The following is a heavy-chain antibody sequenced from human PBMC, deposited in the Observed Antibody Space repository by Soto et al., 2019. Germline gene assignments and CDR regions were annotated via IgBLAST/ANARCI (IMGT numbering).Heavy chain of an antibody. J-gene: IGHJ4*02. CDR1: GGSISSGGYY. CDR2: IYYSGST. CDR3: ARGNSEATVTTSPFDY. V-gene: IGHV4-31*03. Sequence: SETLSLTCTVSGGSISSGGYYWSWIRQHPGKGLEWIGYIYYSGSTYYNPSLKSRVTISVDTSKNQFSLKLSSVTAADTAVYYCARGNSEATVTTSPFDYWGQGTLVTVSS. D-gene: IGHD4-4*01.